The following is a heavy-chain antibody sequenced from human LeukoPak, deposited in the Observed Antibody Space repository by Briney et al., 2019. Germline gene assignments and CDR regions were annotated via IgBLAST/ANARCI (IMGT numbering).Heavy chain of an antibody. V-gene: IGHV1-8*01. CDR3: ARGLRREQQLLRAFDY. D-gene: IGHD6-13*01. Sequence: ASVNVSCKASGYTFTNYDINWVRQASGQGLEWMGWMNPNSGNTGSAQKFQGRVTMTSNTSISTAYMELSSQRSEDTAVYYCARGLRREQQLLRAFDYWGQGTPVTVSS. CDR1: GYTFTNYD. J-gene: IGHJ4*02. CDR2: MNPNSGNT.